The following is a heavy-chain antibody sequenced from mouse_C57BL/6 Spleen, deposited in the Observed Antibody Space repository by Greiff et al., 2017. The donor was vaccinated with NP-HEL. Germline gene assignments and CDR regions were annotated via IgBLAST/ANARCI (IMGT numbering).Heavy chain of an antibody. V-gene: IGHV5-4*01. D-gene: IGHD2-3*01. J-gene: IGHJ3*01. CDR1: GFTFSSYA. CDR3: ARDSDDGYPWFAY. CDR2: ISDGGSYT. Sequence: EVMLVESGGGLVKPGGSLKLSCAASGFTFSSYAMSWVRQTPEKRLEWVATISDGGSYTYYPDNVKGRFTISRDNAKNNLYLQMSHLKSEDTAMYYCARDSDDGYPWFAYWGQGTLVTVSA.